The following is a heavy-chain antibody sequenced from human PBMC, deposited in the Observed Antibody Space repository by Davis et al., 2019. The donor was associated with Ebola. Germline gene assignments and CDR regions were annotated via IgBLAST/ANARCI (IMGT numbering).Heavy chain of an antibody. CDR2: IYSGGNT. D-gene: IGHD2-2*02. V-gene: IGHV3-66*01. J-gene: IGHJ4*02. Sequence: GESLKISCAASGFTVNNKYMSWVRQAPGKGPEWVSVIYSGGNTYYADSVKGRFTISRDNSKNTLYLQMNSLRAEDTAVYYCAIYTAEIDFWGQGTLVTVSS. CDR3: AIYTAEIDF. CDR1: GFTVNNKY.